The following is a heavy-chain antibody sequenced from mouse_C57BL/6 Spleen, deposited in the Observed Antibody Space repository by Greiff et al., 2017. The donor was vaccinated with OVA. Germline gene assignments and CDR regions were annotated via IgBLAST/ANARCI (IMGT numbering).Heavy chain of an antibody. CDR2: IDPSDSYT. CDR1: GYTFTSYW. D-gene: IGHD2-4*01. J-gene: IGHJ1*03. CDR3: ARRDYDYDWYFDV. Sequence: VKLQQPGAELVRPGTSVKLSCKASGYTFTSYWMHWVKQRPGQGLEWIGVIDPSDSYTNYNQKFKGKATLTVDTSSSTAYMQLSSLTSEDSAVYYCARRDYDYDWYFDVWGTGTTVTVSS. V-gene: IGHV1-59*01.